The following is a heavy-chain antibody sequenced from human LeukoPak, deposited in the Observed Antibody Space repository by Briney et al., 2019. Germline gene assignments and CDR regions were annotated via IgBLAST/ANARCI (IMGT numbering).Heavy chain of an antibody. Sequence: PGGSLRLSCAASRFTFHTYGMNWVRQAPGKGLEWISYISGQSDIIHYGDSVKGRFTISRDNAKNSLYLQMNSLRDEDTAVYYCARPISKNWGLTRSAYFDYWGQGTLVTVSS. D-gene: IGHD7-27*01. CDR3: ARPISKNWGLTRSAYFDY. J-gene: IGHJ4*02. CDR1: RFTFHTYG. V-gene: IGHV3-48*02. CDR2: ISGQSDII.